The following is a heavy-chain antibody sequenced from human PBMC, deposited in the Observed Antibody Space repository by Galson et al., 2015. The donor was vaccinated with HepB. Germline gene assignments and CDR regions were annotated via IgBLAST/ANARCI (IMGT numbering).Heavy chain of an antibody. V-gene: IGHV3-30*18. D-gene: IGHD6-19*01. CDR1: GFTFSSYG. J-gene: IGHJ3*02. CDR2: ISYDGSNK. CDR3: AKVRRSGGWYDAFDI. Sequence: SLRLSCAASGFTFSSYGMHWVRQAPGKGLEWVAVISYDGSNKYYADSVKGRFTISRDNSKNTLYLQMNSLRAEDTAVYYCAKVRRSGGWYDAFDIWGQGTMVTVSS.